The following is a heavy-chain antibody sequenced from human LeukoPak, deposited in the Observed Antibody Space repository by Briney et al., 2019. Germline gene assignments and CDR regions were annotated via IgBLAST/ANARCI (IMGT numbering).Heavy chain of an antibody. V-gene: IGHV3-9*01. CDR1: GFTFDDYA. J-gene: IGHJ4*02. CDR2: ISWNSGSI. D-gene: IGHD3-16*02. CDR3: AKAFTFGGVIAH. Sequence: GGSLRLSCAASGFTFDDYAMHWVRQAPGKGLEWVSGISWNSGSIGYADSVKGRFTIPRDNAKNSLYLQMNSLRAEDTALYYCAKAFTFGGVIAHWGQGTLVTVSS.